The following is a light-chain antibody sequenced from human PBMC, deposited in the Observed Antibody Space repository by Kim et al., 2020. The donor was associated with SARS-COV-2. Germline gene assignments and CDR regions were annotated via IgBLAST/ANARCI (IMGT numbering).Light chain of an antibody. CDR3: SSLTTSSTWV. CDR2: DVS. V-gene: IGLV2-14*04. J-gene: IGLJ3*02. CDR1: SSDVGGRNY. Sequence: GQSITISCTGTSSDVGGRNYVSWYQQHPGKAPKLIIYDVSERPSEVSNRFSGSKSGNTASLTISGLQAEDEADYYCSSLTTSSTWVFGGGTKLTVL.